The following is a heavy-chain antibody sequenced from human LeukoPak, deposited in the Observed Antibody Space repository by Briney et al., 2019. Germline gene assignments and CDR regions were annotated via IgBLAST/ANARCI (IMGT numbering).Heavy chain of an antibody. CDR3: ARVAAKTVDY. CDR2: TYTSGST. V-gene: IGHV4-61*02. J-gene: IGHJ4*02. Sequence: PSQTLSLTCTVSGGSISSGSYYWSWIRQPAGKGLEWIGRTYTSGSTNYNPSLKSRVTISVDTSKNQFSLKLSSVTAADTAVYYCARVAAKTVDYWGQGTLVTVSS. CDR1: GGSISSGSYY. D-gene: IGHD2-15*01.